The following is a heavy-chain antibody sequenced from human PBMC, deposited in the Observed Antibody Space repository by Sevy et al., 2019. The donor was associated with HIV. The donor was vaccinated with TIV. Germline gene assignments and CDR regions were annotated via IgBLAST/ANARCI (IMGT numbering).Heavy chain of an antibody. Sequence: GGSLRLSCAASGFTFSSYAMSWVRQAPGKGLEWVSAISGSGGSTYYADSVKGRFTISRDNSKNTLYLQMNSLRAEDTAVYYCAKDQSFLLGYCSGGSCSQFLNAFHIWGQGTMVTVSS. J-gene: IGHJ3*02. CDR1: GFTFSSYA. V-gene: IGHV3-23*01. D-gene: IGHD2-15*01. CDR3: AKDQSFLLGYCSGGSCSQFLNAFHI. CDR2: ISGSGGST.